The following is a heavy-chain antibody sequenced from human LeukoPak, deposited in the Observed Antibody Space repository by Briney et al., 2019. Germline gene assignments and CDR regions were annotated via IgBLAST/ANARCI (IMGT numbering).Heavy chain of an antibody. CDR2: MNPNSGNT. CDR3: ARGYSGSYYYYYYYMDV. V-gene: IGHV1-8*03. J-gene: IGHJ6*03. Sequence: ASVKVSCKASGYTFTSYDINWVRQAPGQGLEWMGWMNPNSGNTGYAQKFQGRVTITRNTSINTAYMELSSLRSEDTAVYYCARGYSGSYYYYYYYMDVWGKGTTVTVSS. D-gene: IGHD1-26*01. CDR1: GYTFTSYD.